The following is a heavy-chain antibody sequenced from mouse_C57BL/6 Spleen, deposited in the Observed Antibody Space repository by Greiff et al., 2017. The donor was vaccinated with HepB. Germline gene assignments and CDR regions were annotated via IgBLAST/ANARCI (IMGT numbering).Heavy chain of an antibody. J-gene: IGHJ3*01. CDR1: GFTFSSYA. CDR3: AREEGPAWFAY. Sequence: EVQGVESGGGLVKPGGSLKLSCAASGFTFSSYAMSWVRQTPEKRLEWVATISDGGSYTYYPDNVKGRFTISRDNAKNNLYLQMSHLKSEDTAMYYCAREEGPAWFAYWGHGTLVTVSA. D-gene: IGHD3-3*01. CDR2: ISDGGSYT. V-gene: IGHV5-4*01.